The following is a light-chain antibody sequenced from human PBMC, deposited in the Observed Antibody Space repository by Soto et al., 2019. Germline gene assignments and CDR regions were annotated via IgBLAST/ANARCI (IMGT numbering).Light chain of an antibody. CDR2: TNS. CDR1: SSNIGSNA. J-gene: IGLJ3*02. Sequence: QAVVTQPPSASGTPGQRVTISCSGVSSNIGSNAVNWYQQFPGAAPQLLIYTNSQRPSGVPDRFSGSKSGTSASLAITGLQSEDEADYHGAAWDDSLNALVFGGGTKLTVL. CDR3: AAWDDSLNALV. V-gene: IGLV1-44*01.